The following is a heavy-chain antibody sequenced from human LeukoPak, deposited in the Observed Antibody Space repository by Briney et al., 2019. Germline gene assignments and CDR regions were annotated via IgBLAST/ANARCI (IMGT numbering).Heavy chain of an antibody. J-gene: IGHJ4*02. Sequence: PGGSLRLSCAASGFTFSGYAMHWVRQAPGKGLGYVSAISSNGGSTYYANSVKDRFTISRDNSKNTLYLQMGSLRAADMAVYYCARDHYDSSGYWYYFDYWGQGTLVTVSS. CDR1: GFTFSGYA. CDR2: ISSNGGST. V-gene: IGHV3-64*01. D-gene: IGHD3-22*01. CDR3: ARDHYDSSGYWYYFDY.